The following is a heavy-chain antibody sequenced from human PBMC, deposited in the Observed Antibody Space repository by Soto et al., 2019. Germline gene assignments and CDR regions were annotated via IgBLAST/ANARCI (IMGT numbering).Heavy chain of an antibody. J-gene: IGHJ5*02. V-gene: IGHV1-18*01. Sequence: GASVKVSCKASGYTFTSYGISWVRQAPGQGLEWMGWISANNGNTNYAQKLQGRVTMTPDPSTSTAYMELRSLRSDDTAVYYCARGSIIEVPAAPLSWFDPWGQGTLVTVSS. CDR1: GYTFTSYG. CDR3: ARGSIIEVPAAPLSWFDP. CDR2: ISANNGNT. D-gene: IGHD2-2*01.